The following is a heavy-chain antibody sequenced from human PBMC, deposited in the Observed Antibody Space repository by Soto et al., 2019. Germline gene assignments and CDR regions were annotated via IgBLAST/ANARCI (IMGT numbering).Heavy chain of an antibody. J-gene: IGHJ6*02. CDR1: GYTFTSYG. Sequence: GASVKVSCKASGYTFTSYGISWVRQAPGQGLEWMGWISAYNGNTNYAQKLQGRVTMTTDTSTSTAYMELRSLRSDDTAVYYCARDEQQLVLGSPYYYYYGMDVWGQGTTVTVSS. V-gene: IGHV1-18*01. CDR2: ISAYNGNT. CDR3: ARDEQQLVLGSPYYYYYGMDV. D-gene: IGHD6-13*01.